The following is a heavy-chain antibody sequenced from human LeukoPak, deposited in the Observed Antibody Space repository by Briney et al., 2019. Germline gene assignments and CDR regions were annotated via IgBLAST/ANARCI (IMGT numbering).Heavy chain of an antibody. Sequence: SETLSLTCAVYGGSFSGHYWTWIRQPPGKGLEWIGEINHSGSTNYNPSLKSRVTISVDTSKNQFSLKLTSVTAADTAVYYCARLRVRGYGYGPWEGPTWLDYWGQGTLVTVSS. D-gene: IGHD5-18*01. V-gene: IGHV4-34*01. CDR2: INHSGST. CDR3: ARLRVRGYGYGPWEGPTWLDY. CDR1: GGSFSGHY. J-gene: IGHJ4*02.